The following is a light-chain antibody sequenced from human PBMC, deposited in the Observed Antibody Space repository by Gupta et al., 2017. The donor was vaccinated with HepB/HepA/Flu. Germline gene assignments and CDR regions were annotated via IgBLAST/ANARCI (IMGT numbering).Light chain of an antibody. CDR1: QSVLYSSNNKNY. J-gene: IGKJ3*01. Sequence: DIAVTQCPDSPAGSLGGRATFHCRSSQSVLYSSNNKNYLAWYQQKPGQPPKLLIYWASTRESGVPARFSGSGSGTDFTLTISSLQAEDVAVYYCQQYYSTPFTFGPGTKVDIK. CDR2: WAS. V-gene: IGKV4-1*01. CDR3: QQYYSTPFT.